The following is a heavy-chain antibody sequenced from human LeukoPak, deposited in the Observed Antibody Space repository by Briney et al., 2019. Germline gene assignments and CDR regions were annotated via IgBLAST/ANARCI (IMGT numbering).Heavy chain of an antibody. J-gene: IGHJ6*02. Sequence: GRPLRLSCAASGFTFSSYGMHWVRQAPGKGLEWVAVISYDGSNKYYADSVKGRSTISRDNSKNTLYLQMNSLRAEDTAVYYCAKDFQYSSGWYDYYYYYGMDVWGQGTTVTVSS. CDR3: AKDFQYSSGWYDYYYYYGMDV. V-gene: IGHV3-30*18. D-gene: IGHD6-19*01. CDR2: ISYDGSNK. CDR1: GFTFSSYG.